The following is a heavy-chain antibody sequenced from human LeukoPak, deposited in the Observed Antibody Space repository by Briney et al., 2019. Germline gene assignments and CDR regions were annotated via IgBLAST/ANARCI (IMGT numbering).Heavy chain of an antibody. CDR2: IHSSGYT. CDR3: TKREGPMSGSYDYFDP. CDR1: GGSISGYY. J-gene: IGHJ5*02. D-gene: IGHD1-26*01. Sequence: SETLSLTCTVSGGSISGYYWSWIRQPPEQGLEWIAYIHSSGYTNYNPSFKSRVTISVESSKNQFSLEVTSVTAADTAIYYCTKREGPMSGSYDYFDPWGQGTLVT. V-gene: IGHV4-4*09.